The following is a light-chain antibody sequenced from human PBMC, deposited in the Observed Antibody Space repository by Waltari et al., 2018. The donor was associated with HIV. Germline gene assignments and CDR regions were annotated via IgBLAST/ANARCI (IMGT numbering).Light chain of an antibody. V-gene: IGLV1-51*01. CDR1: NSDIGTNY. CDR2: DPD. CDR3: GTWDGSLSGVV. J-gene: IGLJ3*02. Sequence: QSVLTQPPSVSAAPGQKVTMSCSGTNSDIGTNYVSWYQHAPGMTPKPLIYDPDQRPSGIPDRFSGSKSGTSATLGITGLQTGDEADYYCGTWDGSLSGVVFGGGTKLTVL.